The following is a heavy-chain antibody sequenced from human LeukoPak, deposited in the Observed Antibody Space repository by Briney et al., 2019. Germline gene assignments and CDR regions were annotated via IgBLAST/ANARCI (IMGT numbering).Heavy chain of an antibody. Sequence: GSVKVSCKASGYTFTSYGISWVGQAPGHGLEWMGWISAYNGNTNYAQKLQGRVTMTTDTSTSTASMELRSLRSDDTAVYYCAKDGGGSLEWLPPMDVWGQGTTVTASS. CDR1: GYTFTSYG. D-gene: IGHD3-3*01. J-gene: IGHJ6*02. V-gene: IGHV1-18*01. CDR2: ISAYNGNT. CDR3: AKDGGGSLEWLPPMDV.